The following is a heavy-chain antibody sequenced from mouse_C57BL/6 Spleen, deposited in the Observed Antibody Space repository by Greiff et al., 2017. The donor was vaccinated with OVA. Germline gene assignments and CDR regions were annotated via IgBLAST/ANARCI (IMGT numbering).Heavy chain of an antibody. CDR1: GFTFSSYA. D-gene: IGHD4-1*01. J-gene: IGHJ2*01. CDR2: ISDGGSYT. Sequence: EVKLVESGGGLVKPGGSLKLSCAASGFTFSSYAMSWVRQTPEKRLEWVATISDGGSYTYYPDNVKGRFPISRDNAKNNLYLQMSHLKSEDTAMYYCARDLLGSDYFDYWGQGTTLTVSS. V-gene: IGHV5-4*01. CDR3: ARDLLGSDYFDY.